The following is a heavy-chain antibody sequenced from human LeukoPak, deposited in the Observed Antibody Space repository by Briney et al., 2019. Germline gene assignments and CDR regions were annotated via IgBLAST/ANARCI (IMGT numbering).Heavy chain of an antibody. CDR1: GYTFTSYA. D-gene: IGHD2-2*01. Sequence: AASVKVSCKASGYTFTSYAMRWVRQAPGQRLEWMGWSNAGNGNTKYSQEFQGRVTITRDTSASTAYMELSSLRSEDMAVYYCSRVCIVVVPAAIKIIECDYWGQGTLVTVSS. CDR2: SNAGNGNT. J-gene: IGHJ4*02. CDR3: SRVCIVVVPAAIKIIECDY. V-gene: IGHV1-3*02.